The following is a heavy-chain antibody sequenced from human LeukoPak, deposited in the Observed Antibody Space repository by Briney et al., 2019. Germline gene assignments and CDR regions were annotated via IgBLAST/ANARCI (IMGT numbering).Heavy chain of an antibody. Sequence: SKTLSLTCTVSGDSISSSNYYWGWIRQPPGKGLEWIGSIYYSGSTYYNPSLKSRVTISVDTSKNQSSLKLSSVTAADTAVYYCARTFTYYYDSSGYYRLYYFDYWGQGTLVTVSS. CDR1: GDSISSSNYY. V-gene: IGHV4-39*07. CDR2: IYYSGST. D-gene: IGHD3-22*01. CDR3: ARTFTYYYDSSGYYRLYYFDY. J-gene: IGHJ4*02.